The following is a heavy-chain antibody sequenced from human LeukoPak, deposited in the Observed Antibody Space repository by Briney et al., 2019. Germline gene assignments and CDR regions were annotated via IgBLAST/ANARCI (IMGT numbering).Heavy chain of an antibody. Sequence: SETLSLTCTVSGGSISSYYWSWIRQPPGKGLEWIGYIYYSGSTNYNPSLKSRVTISVDTSKNQFSLKLSSVTAADTAVYYCARGSYGSGSYFATKVSPYYFDYWGQGTLVTVSS. V-gene: IGHV4-59*01. CDR3: ARGSYGSGSYFATKVSPYYFDY. CDR2: IYYSGST. J-gene: IGHJ4*02. CDR1: GGSISSYY. D-gene: IGHD3-10*01.